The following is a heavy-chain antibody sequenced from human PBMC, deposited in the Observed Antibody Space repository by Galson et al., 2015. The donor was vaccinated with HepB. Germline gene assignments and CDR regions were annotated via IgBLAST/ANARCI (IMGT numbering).Heavy chain of an antibody. CDR2: TSYDGETK. CDR3: AKDWGLGV. D-gene: IGHD3-16*01. CDR1: GFTFSIEA. J-gene: IGHJ6*02. V-gene: IGHV3-30-3*02. Sequence: SLRLSCAASGFTFSIEAVYWVRQAPDKGLEFVAATSYDGETKYYADSVRGRFTISRDNSKNTLYLQMNSLRVEDTALYYCAKDWGLGVWGQGTTVTVSS.